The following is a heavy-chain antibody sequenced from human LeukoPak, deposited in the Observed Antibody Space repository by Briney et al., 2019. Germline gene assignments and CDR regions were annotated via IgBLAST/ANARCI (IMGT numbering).Heavy chain of an antibody. V-gene: IGHV3-21*01. CDR1: GFTFSSYA. CDR2: ISSSSSYI. D-gene: IGHD3-10*01. Sequence: GGSLRLSCSASGFTFSSYAMHWVRQAPGKGLEWVSSISSSSSYIYYADSVKGRFTISRDNAKNSLYLQMNSLRAEDTAVYYCARENYGSGSYRDYYYGMDVWGKGTTVTVSS. J-gene: IGHJ6*04. CDR3: ARENYGSGSYRDYYYGMDV.